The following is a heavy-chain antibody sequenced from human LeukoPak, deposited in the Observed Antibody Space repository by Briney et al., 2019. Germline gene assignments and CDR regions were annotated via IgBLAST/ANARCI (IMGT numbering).Heavy chain of an antibody. V-gene: IGHV4-4*09. CDR2: ISTSGRT. Sequence: SETLSLTCTVSGVSITSYKWSWLRQSPGKGLEWIGFISTSGRTDYNPSLTSRVSMSVNTSKSQVSLRLNSVTAEDTAVYYCATSYDNKIVPYDCWGQGILVTVSS. J-gene: IGHJ4*02. CDR1: GVSITSYK. CDR3: ATSYDNKIVPYDC. D-gene: IGHD3-9*01.